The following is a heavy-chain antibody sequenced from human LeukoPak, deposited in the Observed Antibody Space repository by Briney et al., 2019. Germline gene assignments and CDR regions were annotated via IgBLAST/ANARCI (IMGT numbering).Heavy chain of an antibody. CDR2: IWYDGSNK. Sequence: PGGSLGLSCAASGFTLSSYGMHWVRQAPGKGLEWVAVIWYDGSNKYYADSVKGRFTISRDNSKNTLYLQMNSLRAEDTAVYYCARDYSGSLFDYWGQGTLVTVSS. D-gene: IGHD1-26*01. CDR3: ARDYSGSLFDY. CDR1: GFTLSSYG. V-gene: IGHV3-33*01. J-gene: IGHJ4*02.